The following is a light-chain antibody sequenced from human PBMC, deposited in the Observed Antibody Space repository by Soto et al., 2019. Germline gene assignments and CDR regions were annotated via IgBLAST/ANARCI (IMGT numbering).Light chain of an antibody. Sequence: EIVLTQSPGTLSLSPGERATLSCRASQSVSSSYLAWYQQNPGQAPRPRIYGASSRATGTPARFSGSGSGTDFTLTISRLEPEDFAVYYCQQYGSSPLITFGQGTRLEIK. CDR2: GAS. V-gene: IGKV3-20*01. J-gene: IGKJ5*01. CDR3: QQYGSSPLIT. CDR1: QSVSSSY.